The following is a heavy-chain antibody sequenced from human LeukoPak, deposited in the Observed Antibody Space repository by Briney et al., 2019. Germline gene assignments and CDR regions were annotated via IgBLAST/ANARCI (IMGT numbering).Heavy chain of an antibody. D-gene: IGHD4-17*01. V-gene: IGHV4-59*01. CDR3: ARAVGDYTFDY. CDR1: GGSIRSYY. CDR2: ISNTGST. Sequence: PSETLSLTCTVSGGSIRSYYWSWFRQPPGKGLKWIAYISNTGSTKYNPSLRSRVTISVDTSKNQFSLKLGSVTAADTAVYYCARAVGDYTFDYWGQGALVTVSS. J-gene: IGHJ4*02.